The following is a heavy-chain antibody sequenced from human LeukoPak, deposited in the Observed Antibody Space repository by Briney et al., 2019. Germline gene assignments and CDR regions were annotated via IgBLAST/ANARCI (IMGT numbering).Heavy chain of an antibody. CDR2: ISSSSSYI. CDR1: GFTFSSYS. V-gene: IGHV3-21*01. Sequence: PGGSLRLSCAASGFTFSSYSMNRVRQAPGKGLEWVSSISSSSSYIYYADSVKGRFTISRDNAKNSLYLQMNSLRAEYTAVYYCARDRAVPYFITGTTTAFFDYWGQGTLVTVSS. J-gene: IGHJ4*02. CDR3: ARDRAVPYFITGTTTAFFDY. D-gene: IGHD1-7*01.